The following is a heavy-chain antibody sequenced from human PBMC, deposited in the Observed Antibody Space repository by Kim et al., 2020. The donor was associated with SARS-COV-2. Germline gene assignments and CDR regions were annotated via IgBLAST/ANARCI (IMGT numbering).Heavy chain of an antibody. D-gene: IGHD2-2*01. CDR3: AKGSTPYYYYGMDV. CDR1: GFTFSSYA. CDR2: ISGSGGST. J-gene: IGHJ6*02. Sequence: GGSLRLSCAASGFTFSSYAMSWVRQAPGKGLEWVSAISGSGGSTYYADSVKGRFTISRDNSKNALYLQMNSLRAEDTAVYYCAKGSTPYYYYGMDVWGQGTTVTVSS. V-gene: IGHV3-23*01.